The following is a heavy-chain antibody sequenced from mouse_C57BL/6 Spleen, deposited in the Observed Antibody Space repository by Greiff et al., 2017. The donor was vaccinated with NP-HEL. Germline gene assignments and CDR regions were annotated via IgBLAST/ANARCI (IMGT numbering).Heavy chain of an antibody. D-gene: IGHD4-1*01. J-gene: IGHJ3*01. CDR2: INPNNGGT. Sequence: EVQLQQSGPELVKPGASVKISCKASGYTFTDYYMNWVKQSHGKSLEWIGDINPNNGGTSYNQKFKGKATLTVDKSSSTAYMELRSLTSEDSAVYYCAREAQTGTGFAYWGQGTLVTVSA. CDR1: GYTFTDYY. V-gene: IGHV1-26*01. CDR3: AREAQTGTGFAY.